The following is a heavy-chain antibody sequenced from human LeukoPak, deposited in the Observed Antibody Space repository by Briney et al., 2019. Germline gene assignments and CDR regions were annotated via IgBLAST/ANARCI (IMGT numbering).Heavy chain of an antibody. Sequence: PSETLSLTCTVSGGSISSYYWSWIRRPAGKGLEWIGRIYTSGSTNYSPSLKSRVTISVDTSKNQFSLNLSSVTAADTAVYYCARALVRATMVWYFDLWGRGTLVTVSS. CDR3: ARALVRATMVWYFDL. J-gene: IGHJ2*01. D-gene: IGHD5-12*01. V-gene: IGHV4-4*07. CDR2: IYTSGST. CDR1: GGSISSYY.